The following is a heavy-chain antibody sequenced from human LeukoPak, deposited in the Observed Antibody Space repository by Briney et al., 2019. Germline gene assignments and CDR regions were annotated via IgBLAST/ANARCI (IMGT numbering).Heavy chain of an antibody. J-gene: IGHJ3*02. V-gene: IGHV3-20*04. CDR1: GFTFDDYG. Sequence: GGSLRLSCAASGFTFDDYGMSWVRQAPGKGLEWVSGINWNGGSTGYADSVKGRFTISRDNAKNSLYLQMNSLRAEDTALYYCARDYHYGSGSYGDAFDIWGQGTMVTVSS. CDR2: INWNGGST. CDR3: ARDYHYGSGSYGDAFDI. D-gene: IGHD3-10*01.